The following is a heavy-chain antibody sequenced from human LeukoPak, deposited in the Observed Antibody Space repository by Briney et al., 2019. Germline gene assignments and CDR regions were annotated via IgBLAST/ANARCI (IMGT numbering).Heavy chain of an antibody. CDR2: ITGSGDYT. D-gene: IGHD2-21*01. CDR3: ARGVMAARLYYFDY. J-gene: IGHJ4*02. V-gene: IGHV3-23*01. Sequence: PGGSLRLSCAASGFTFSTYWMHWVRQVPGKGLEWVSGITGSGDYTYYIDSVQGRFTISRDNSKNMLFLQMNSLRAEDTAVYYCARGVMAARLYYFDYWGRGILVTVSS. CDR1: GFTFSTYW.